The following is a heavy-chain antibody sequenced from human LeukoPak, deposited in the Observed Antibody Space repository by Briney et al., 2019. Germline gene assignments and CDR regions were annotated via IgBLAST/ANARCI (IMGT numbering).Heavy chain of an antibody. Sequence: EASVKVSCKASGYTFTGYYTHWVRQAPGQGLEWMGWINPNSGGTNYAQKFQGRVTMTRDTSISTAYMELSRLRSDDTAVYYCARAIGHSGYDVDYWGQGTLVTVSS. CDR2: INPNSGGT. D-gene: IGHD5-12*01. V-gene: IGHV1-2*02. CDR3: ARAIGHSGYDVDY. J-gene: IGHJ4*02. CDR1: GYTFTGYY.